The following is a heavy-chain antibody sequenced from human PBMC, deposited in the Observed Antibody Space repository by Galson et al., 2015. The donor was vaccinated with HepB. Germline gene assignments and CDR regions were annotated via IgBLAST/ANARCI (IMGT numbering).Heavy chain of an antibody. Sequence: SLRLSCAASGFSFSTYGIHWVHQAPGKGLEWVAVISYDGRDKHYADSVKGRFTISRDNSKNTLHLQMSSLRGEDTAVYYCAKDRDAYSSDYYFDYWGQGTLVTVSS. CDR2: ISYDGRDK. CDR3: AKDRDAYSSDYYFDY. CDR1: GFSFSTYG. V-gene: IGHV3-30*18. J-gene: IGHJ4*02. D-gene: IGHD6-19*01.